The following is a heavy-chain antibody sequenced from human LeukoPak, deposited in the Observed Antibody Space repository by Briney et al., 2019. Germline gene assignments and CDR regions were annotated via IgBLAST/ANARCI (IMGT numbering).Heavy chain of an antibody. CDR3: VRGDSRDY. V-gene: IGHV3-21*01. J-gene: IGHJ4*02. CDR1: GFTFSDST. CDR2: INSGGSTT. D-gene: IGHD3-22*01. Sequence: GGSLRLSCAASGFTFSDSTMNWVRQASGKGLEWVASINSGGSTTHYADSVKGRLTISRDNAKNSLYLQLNSLRAEDTAVYYCVRGDSRDYWGQGTLITVSS.